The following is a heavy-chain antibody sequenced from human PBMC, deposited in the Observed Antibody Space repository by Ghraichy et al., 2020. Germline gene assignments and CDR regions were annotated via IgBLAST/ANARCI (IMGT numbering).Heavy chain of an antibody. Sequence: GESLNISCKGSGYSFTSYWIGWVRQMPGKGLEWMGIIYPGDSDTRYSPSFQGQVTISADKSISTAYLQWSSLKASDTAMYYCARGGGGRYYYDSSGYYYYYGMDVWGQGTTVTVSS. D-gene: IGHD3-22*01. J-gene: IGHJ6*02. CDR3: ARGGGGRYYYDSSGYYYYYGMDV. CDR1: GYSFTSYW. V-gene: IGHV5-51*01. CDR2: IYPGDSDT.